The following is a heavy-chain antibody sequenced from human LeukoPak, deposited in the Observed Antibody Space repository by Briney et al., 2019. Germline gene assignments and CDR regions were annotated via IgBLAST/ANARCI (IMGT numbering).Heavy chain of an antibody. CDR3: ARDDYGDYAADY. CDR1: GFTFSSYE. CDR2: ISSSGSTI. J-gene: IGHJ4*02. V-gene: IGHV3-48*03. D-gene: IGHD4-17*01. Sequence: PGGSLRLSCAASGFTFSSYEMNWVRQAPGKGLECVSYISSSGSTIYYADSVKGRFTISRDNAKNSLYLQMNSLRAEDTAVYYCARDDYGDYAADYWGQGTLVTVSS.